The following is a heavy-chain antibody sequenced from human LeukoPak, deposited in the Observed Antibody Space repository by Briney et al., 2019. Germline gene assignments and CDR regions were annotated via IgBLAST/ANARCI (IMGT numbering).Heavy chain of an antibody. Sequence: SETLSLTCTVSGGSISSYYWSWIRQPPGKGLEWIGYIYYSGSTNYNPSLKSRVTISVDTSKNQFSLKLSSVTAADTAVYYCARGESSGWFRSFDYWGQGTLVTVSS. CDR2: IYYSGST. CDR1: GGSISSYY. V-gene: IGHV4-59*08. CDR3: ARGESSGWFRSFDY. J-gene: IGHJ4*02. D-gene: IGHD6-19*01.